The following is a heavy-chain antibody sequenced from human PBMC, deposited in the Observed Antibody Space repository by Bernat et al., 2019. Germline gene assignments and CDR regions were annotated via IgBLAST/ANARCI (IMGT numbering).Heavy chain of an antibody. CDR3: AHSRPYNWNAMDV. Sequence: QITLKESGPALLKPTQTLTLTCSFSSTSGVGVGWFRQPPGQALEWLALIYWNDDIRYSPSLKSRLTISKDTSKSQVVLVMTYVDPVDTARYNCAHSRPYNWNAMDVWGQGAKVIVAS. J-gene: IGHJ6*02. D-gene: IGHD1-20*01. V-gene: IGHV2-5*01. CDR2: IYWNDDI. CDR1: STSGVG.